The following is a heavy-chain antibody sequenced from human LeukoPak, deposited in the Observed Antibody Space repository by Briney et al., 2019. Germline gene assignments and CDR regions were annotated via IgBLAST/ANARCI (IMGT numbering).Heavy chain of an antibody. J-gene: IGHJ3*01. CDR2: ITGSGDTG. D-gene: IGHD4-17*01. CDR1: GITFRNYA. Sequence: QPGGSLRLSCVASGITFRNYAVTWVRQAPGKGLEWVSSITGSGDTGRYADSVKGRFTISRDNSVDTLYLQMNSLSAEDTAIYYCGKDPNGDYIGAFDFWGRGTMVTVSS. CDR3: GKDPNGDYIGAFDF. V-gene: IGHV3-23*01.